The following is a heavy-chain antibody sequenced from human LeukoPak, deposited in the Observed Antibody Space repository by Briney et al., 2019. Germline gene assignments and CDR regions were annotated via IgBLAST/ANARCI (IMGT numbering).Heavy chain of an antibody. D-gene: IGHD2-21*01. CDR2: MYYSGST. Sequence: PSETLSLTCTVSGVSISSDKYYWSCIRQRPGKGLEGIGYMYYSGSTFYNPSLKSRVSISVDTSKGQFSLKLSSVTAADTAVYYCATPYCGTISCLDVFDIWGQGTMVTVSS. V-gene: IGHV4-31*03. J-gene: IGHJ3*02. CDR1: GVSISSDKYY. CDR3: ATPYCGTISCLDVFDI.